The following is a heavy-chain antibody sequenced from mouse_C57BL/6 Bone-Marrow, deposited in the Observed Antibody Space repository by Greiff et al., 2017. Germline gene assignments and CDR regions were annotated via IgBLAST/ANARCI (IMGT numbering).Heavy chain of an antibody. V-gene: IGHV2-2*01. D-gene: IGHD2-4*01. CDR2: LWSGGST. Sequence: VQLQQSGPGLVQPSQSLSITCTVSGFSLTSYGVHWVRQSPGKGLEWLGVLWSGGSTDYNAAFISRLSISKDNSKSQVFFKMNSLQADDTAIYYCARKRDYPLYAMDYWGQGTSVTVSS. CDR1: GFSLTSYG. J-gene: IGHJ4*01. CDR3: ARKRDYPLYAMDY.